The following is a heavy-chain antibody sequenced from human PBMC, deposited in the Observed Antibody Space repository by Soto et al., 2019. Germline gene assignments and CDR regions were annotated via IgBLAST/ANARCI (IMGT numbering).Heavy chain of an antibody. CDR2: IYYSGST. Sequence: QLQLQESGPGLVKPSQTLSLTCTVSGGSISSGGYYWSWIRQHPGKGLEWIVYIYYSGSTYYNPSLKSRVTISVDTSKNRFPLKLSSVTAADTAVYYCARAPKPQYYYIWGSYREHWFAPWGQGTLVTVSS. D-gene: IGHD3-16*02. V-gene: IGHV4-31*03. CDR1: GGSISSGGYY. CDR3: ARAPKPQYYYIWGSYREHWFAP. J-gene: IGHJ5*02.